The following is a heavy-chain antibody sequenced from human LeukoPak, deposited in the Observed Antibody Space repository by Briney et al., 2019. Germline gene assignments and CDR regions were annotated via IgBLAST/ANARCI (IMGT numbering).Heavy chain of an antibody. CDR1: GFTFSSYS. CDR3: ARSGSSTVFYYMDV. CDR2: ISSSSSYI. V-gene: IGHV3-21*01. D-gene: IGHD3-10*01. Sequence: GGSLRLSCAASGFTFSSYSMNWVRQAPGKGLGWVSSISSSSSYIYYADSVKGRVTSSRDNAKRSLYLQLNSMRPEDTAVYYRARSGSSTVFYYMDVWGTGNPVTVSS. J-gene: IGHJ6*03.